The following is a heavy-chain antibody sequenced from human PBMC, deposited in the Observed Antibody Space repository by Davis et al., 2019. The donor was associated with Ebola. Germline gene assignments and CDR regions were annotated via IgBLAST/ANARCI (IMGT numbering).Heavy chain of an antibody. CDR3: SVTTRGDY. Sequence: GESLKISCAASGFTFSGSAMHWVRQASGKGLEWFGRIRSKANSYATAYAASVKGRFTISRDDSKNTAYLQMNSLKTEDTAVYYCSVTTRGDYWGQGTLVTVSS. CDR1: GFTFSGSA. D-gene: IGHD4-17*01. V-gene: IGHV3-73*01. J-gene: IGHJ4*02. CDR2: IRSKANSYAT.